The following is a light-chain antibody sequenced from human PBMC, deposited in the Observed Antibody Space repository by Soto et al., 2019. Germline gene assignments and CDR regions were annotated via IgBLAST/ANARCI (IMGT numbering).Light chain of an antibody. Sequence: EIVLTQSPGTLSLSPGERATLSCRASQSISSNYLAWYQQKPGQAPRLLIYGASSRATGIPDRFSGSGSGTDFTLTIRRLEPEDSAIYYCQQYGSWTYGQGTKVEI. V-gene: IGKV3-20*01. CDR1: QSISSNY. CDR2: GAS. J-gene: IGKJ1*01. CDR3: QQYGSWT.